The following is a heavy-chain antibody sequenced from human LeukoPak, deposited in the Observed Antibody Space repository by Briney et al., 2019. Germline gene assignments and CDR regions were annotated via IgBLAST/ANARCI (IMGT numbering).Heavy chain of an antibody. CDR3: AKFYGVLTGYFDY. CDR1: GFPFSSYA. CDR2: ISGGNGNTYYA. J-gene: IGHJ4*02. Sequence: GGSLRLSCAASGFPFSSYAMSWVRQSPGKGLEWVSAISGGNGNTYYAYYADSVRGRFTISRDSSKNTLYLQMNSLRAEDTAVYYCAKFYGVLTGYFDYWGQGTLVTVSS. V-gene: IGHV3-23*01. D-gene: IGHD3-9*01.